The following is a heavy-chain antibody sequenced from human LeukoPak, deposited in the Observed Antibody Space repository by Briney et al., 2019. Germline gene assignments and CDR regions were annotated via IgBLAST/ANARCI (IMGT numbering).Heavy chain of an antibody. CDR2: ISSSSSYI. D-gene: IGHD4/OR15-4a*01. Sequence: GGSLRLSCAASGFTFSSYSMNWVRQAPGKGLEWVSSISSSSSYIYYADSVKGRFAISRDNAKNSLYLQMNSLRAEDTAVYYCARAVLARLVDYWGQGTLVTVSS. CDR3: ARAVLARLVDY. CDR1: GFTFSSYS. V-gene: IGHV3-21*01. J-gene: IGHJ4*02.